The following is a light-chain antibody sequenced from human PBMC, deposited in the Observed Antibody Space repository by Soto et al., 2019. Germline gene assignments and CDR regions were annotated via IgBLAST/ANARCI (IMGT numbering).Light chain of an antibody. J-gene: IGLJ2*01. CDR1: SGHTTFA. CDR2: LNSDGTY. V-gene: IGLV4-69*01. Sequence: QPVLTQSPSASASLGASVNLTCTLSSGHTTFAIAWHQHLPEKGPRFLMKLNSDGTYVKGDGIPDRFSGSSSGSERYLTIGIHQADDEAEYPGQTGGRGIHVFGGGTKLTVL. CDR3: QTGGRGIHV.